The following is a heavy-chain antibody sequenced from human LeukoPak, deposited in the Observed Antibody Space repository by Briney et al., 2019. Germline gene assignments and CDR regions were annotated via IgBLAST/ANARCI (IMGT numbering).Heavy chain of an antibody. CDR3: ARDGRAGSLFAY. Sequence: SETLSLTCTVSGGSISSYYWSWIRQPAGKGLEWIGRIYTSGSTNYNPSLKSRVTMSVDTSKNQFSLKLSSVTAADTAIYYCARDGRAGSLFAYWGQGTLVTVSS. CDR1: GGSISSYY. V-gene: IGHV4-4*07. J-gene: IGHJ4*02. D-gene: IGHD6-19*01. CDR2: IYTSGST.